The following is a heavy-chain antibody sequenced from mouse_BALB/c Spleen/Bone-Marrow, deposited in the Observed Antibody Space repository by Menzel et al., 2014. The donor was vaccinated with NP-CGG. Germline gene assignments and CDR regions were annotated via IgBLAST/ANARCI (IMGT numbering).Heavy chain of an antibody. CDR3: ARARSTMITTGAMDY. D-gene: IGHD2-4*01. Sequence: EVMLVESGGGLVQPGGSRKLSCAASGLTFSRSGMHWVRQAPEKGLEWVAYISSGSSTIYYADTMKGRFTISRDNPKNTLFLQMTSLRSEDTAMYYCARARSTMITTGAMDYWGQGTSVTVSS. CDR2: ISSGSSTI. V-gene: IGHV5-17*02. J-gene: IGHJ4*01. CDR1: GLTFSRSG.